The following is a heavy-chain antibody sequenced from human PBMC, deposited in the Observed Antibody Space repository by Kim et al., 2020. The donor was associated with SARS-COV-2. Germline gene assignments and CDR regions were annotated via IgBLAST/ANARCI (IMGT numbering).Heavy chain of an antibody. Sequence: GGSLRLSCAASGFTFSSYGMPWVRQAPGKGLEWVAVISYDGSNKYYADSVKGRFTISRDNSKNTLYLQMNSLRAEDTAVNYCAKEGYYDSSGYYSYYFD. CDR2: ISYDGSNK. V-gene: IGHV3-30*18. J-gene: IGHJ4*01. CDR3: AKEGYYDSSGYYSYYFD. D-gene: IGHD3-22*01. CDR1: GFTFSSYG.